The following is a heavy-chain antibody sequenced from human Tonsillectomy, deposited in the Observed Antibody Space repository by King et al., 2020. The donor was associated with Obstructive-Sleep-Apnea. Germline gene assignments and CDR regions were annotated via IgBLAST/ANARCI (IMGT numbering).Heavy chain of an antibody. CDR2: IYYSGST. D-gene: IGHD3-9*01. Sequence: QLQESGPGLVKPSETLSLTCTVSGGSVSSGSYYWSWIRQAPGKGLEWIGYIYYSGSTNYNPSLKSRVNISVDTSQNQFSLKLSSVTAAVTAVYYCARDRPNYDILTGRERYGMDVWGQGTTVTVSS. V-gene: IGHV4-61*01. CDR1: GGSVSSGSYY. J-gene: IGHJ6*02. CDR3: ARDRPNYDILTGRERYGMDV.